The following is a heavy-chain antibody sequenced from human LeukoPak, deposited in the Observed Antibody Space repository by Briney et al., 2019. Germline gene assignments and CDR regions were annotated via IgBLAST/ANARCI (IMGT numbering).Heavy chain of an antibody. J-gene: IGHJ5*02. CDR1: GFTFSSYG. D-gene: IGHD1-26*01. CDR3: AREGAAPENRFDP. V-gene: IGHV3-33*01. Sequence: PGRSLRLSCAASGFTFSSYGMHWVRQAPGKGLEWVAVIWYDGSNKYYADSVKGRFTISRDNSKNTLYLQMNSLRAEDTAVYYCAREGAAPENRFDPWGQGTLVTVSS. CDR2: IWYDGSNK.